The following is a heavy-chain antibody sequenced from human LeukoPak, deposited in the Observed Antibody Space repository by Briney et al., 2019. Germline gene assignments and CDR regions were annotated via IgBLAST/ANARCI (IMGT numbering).Heavy chain of an antibody. CDR3: ARGGITGNWFDP. Sequence: PLETLSLTCAVYGGSFSGYYWSWIRQPPGKGLEWIGEINHSGSTNYNPSLKSRVTISVDTSKNQFSLKLSSVTAADTAVYYCARGGITGNWFDPWGQGTLVTVSS. V-gene: IGHV4-34*01. D-gene: IGHD1-20*01. J-gene: IGHJ5*02. CDR1: GGSFSGYY. CDR2: INHSGST.